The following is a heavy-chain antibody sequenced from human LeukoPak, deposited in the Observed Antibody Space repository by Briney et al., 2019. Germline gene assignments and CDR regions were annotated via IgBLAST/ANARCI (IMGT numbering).Heavy chain of an antibody. J-gene: IGHJ5*02. V-gene: IGHV4-39*07. CDR2: IYHSGST. D-gene: IGHD1-26*01. CDR3: ARDRANNWFDP. CDR1: GGSISSSSYY. Sequence: SETLSLTCTVSGGSISSSSYYWGWIRQPPGKGLEWIGSIYHSGSTYYNPSLKSRVTISVDTAKNQFSLKLTSVTAADTAVYYCARDRANNWFDPWGQGTLVTVSS.